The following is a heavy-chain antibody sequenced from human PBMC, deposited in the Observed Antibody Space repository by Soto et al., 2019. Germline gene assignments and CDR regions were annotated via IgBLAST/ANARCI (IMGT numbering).Heavy chain of an antibody. D-gene: IGHD2-15*01. Sequence: GGSLRLSCAASGFTFSSYAMHWVRQAPGKGLEWVAVISYDGSNKYYADSVKGRFTISRDNSKNTLYLQMNSLRAEDTAVYYCARDRGGYCSGGSCYSVVFAFDIWGQGTMVTVSS. CDR3: ARDRGGYCSGGSCYSVVFAFDI. CDR1: GFTFSSYA. CDR2: ISYDGSNK. J-gene: IGHJ3*02. V-gene: IGHV3-30-3*01.